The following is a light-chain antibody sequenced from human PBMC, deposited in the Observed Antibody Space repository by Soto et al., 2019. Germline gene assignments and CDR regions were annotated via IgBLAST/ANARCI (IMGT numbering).Light chain of an antibody. J-gene: IGKJ1*01. CDR1: QSVSSS. Sequence: EIVMTQSPATLSVSPGERATLSCRASQSVSSSLAWYQQKPGQAPRLLIYGASTRATGIPARFSGSGSGTKFTLSISCLQLEVFAVYYCQIANKAPRTLLQGT. CDR3: QIANKAPRT. V-gene: IGKV3-15*01. CDR2: GAS.